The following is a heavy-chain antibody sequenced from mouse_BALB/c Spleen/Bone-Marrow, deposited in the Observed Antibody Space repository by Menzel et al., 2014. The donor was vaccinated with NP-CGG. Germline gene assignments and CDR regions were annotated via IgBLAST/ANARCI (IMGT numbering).Heavy chain of an antibody. CDR2: SRDKVNDYTT. CDR1: GFTFSDFY. CDR3: ERDAYGNFDY. Sequence: EVMLVESGGGLVQPGGSLRLSCATSGFTFSDFYMEWVRQPPGKRLEWIAASRDKVNDYTTEYSASVKGRFIVSRDTSQSILYLKMNALRAEDTAIYYCERDAYGNFDYWGQGTTLTVSS. D-gene: IGHD2-1*01. V-gene: IGHV7-1*02. J-gene: IGHJ2*01.